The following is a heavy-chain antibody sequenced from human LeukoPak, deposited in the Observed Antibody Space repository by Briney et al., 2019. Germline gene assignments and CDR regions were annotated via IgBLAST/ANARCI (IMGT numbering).Heavy chain of an antibody. V-gene: IGHV1-8*02. J-gene: IGHJ4*02. CDR3: ARGLRVVAMVTYYFDY. D-gene: IGHD5-18*01. Sequence: ASVKVSCKASGYTFTGYYMHWVRQATGQGLEWMGWRNPNSGNTGYAQKFQGRVTMTRNTSISTAYMELSSLRSEDTAVYYCARGLRVVAMVTYYFDYWGQGTLVTVSS. CDR2: RNPNSGNT. CDR1: GYTFTGYY.